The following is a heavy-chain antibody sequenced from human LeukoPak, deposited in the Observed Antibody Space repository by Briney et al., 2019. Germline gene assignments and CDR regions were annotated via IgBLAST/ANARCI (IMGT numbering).Heavy chain of an antibody. CDR2: ISGSGSTI. CDR1: GFTFSDYY. D-gene: IGHD4-11*01. J-gene: IGHJ6*02. CDR3: ASDTVTSYYYYYGMDV. Sequence: GGSLRLSCAASGFTFSDYYMSWIRQAPGKGLEWGSYISGSGSTIYYADSVKGRFTISRDNAKNSLYLQMNSLRAEDTAVYYCASDTVTSYYYYYGMDVWGQGTTVTVSS. V-gene: IGHV3-11*01.